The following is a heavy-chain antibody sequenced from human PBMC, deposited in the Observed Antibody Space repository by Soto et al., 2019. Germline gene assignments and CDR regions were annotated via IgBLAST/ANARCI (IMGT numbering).Heavy chain of an antibody. CDR3: AHKSGAARGLKSPFDI. D-gene: IGHD1-26*01. CDR2: IYWDDDK. J-gene: IGHJ3*02. CDR1: GFSLSATGVS. V-gene: IGHV2-5*02. Sequence: QITLKESGPTLVKPTQTLTLTCTFSGFSLSATGVSVGWIRQPPGKALEWLALIYWDDDKRYRPSLKSRLTITKDTSRNQVVLTMTNLDPVDTATYYCAHKSGAARGLKSPFDIWDQGTMVTVSS.